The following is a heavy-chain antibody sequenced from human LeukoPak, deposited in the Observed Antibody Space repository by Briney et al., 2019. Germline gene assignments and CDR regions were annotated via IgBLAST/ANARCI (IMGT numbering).Heavy chain of an antibody. D-gene: IGHD2-8*01. J-gene: IGHJ6*03. CDR1: GFTFSSYW. CDR2: IKQDGSEK. CDR3: ARDGPPRNIVLMVYASPYYYYMDV. V-gene: IGHV3-7*01. Sequence: GGSLRLSCAASGFTFSSYWMSWVRQAPGKGLEWVANIKQDGSEKYYVDPVKGRFTISRDNAKNSLYLQMNSLRAEDTAVYYCARDGPPRNIVLMVYASPYYYYMDVWGKGTTVTVSS.